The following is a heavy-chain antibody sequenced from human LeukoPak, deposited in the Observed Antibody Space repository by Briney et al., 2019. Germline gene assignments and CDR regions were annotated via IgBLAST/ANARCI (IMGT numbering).Heavy chain of an antibody. Sequence: PGASLRLSCSVSGVTFSTYVMHWFRQAPGKGLEYVSAISSNGDNTYYADSVKGRFTISRDNSKNTLYLQMSSLRADDTAVYYCVRGTGYWGQRTLVTVSS. J-gene: IGHJ4*02. CDR3: VRGTGY. CDR2: ISSNGDNT. CDR1: GVTFSTYV. V-gene: IGHV3-64D*06.